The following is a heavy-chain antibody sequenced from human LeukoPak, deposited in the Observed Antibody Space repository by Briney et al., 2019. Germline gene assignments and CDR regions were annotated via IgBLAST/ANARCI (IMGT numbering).Heavy chain of an antibody. V-gene: IGHV4-30-4*01. CDR3: ARGYSTITMIVVVTPPDY. J-gene: IGHJ4*02. D-gene: IGHD3-22*01. CDR1: GGSISSGDYY. CDR2: IYYSGST. Sequence: PSQTLSLTCTVSGGSISSGDYYWSWIRQPPGKGLEWIGYIYYSGSTYYNPSLKSRVTISVDTSKNQLSLKLSSVTTADTAVYYCARGYSTITMIVVVTPPDYWGQGTLVTVSS.